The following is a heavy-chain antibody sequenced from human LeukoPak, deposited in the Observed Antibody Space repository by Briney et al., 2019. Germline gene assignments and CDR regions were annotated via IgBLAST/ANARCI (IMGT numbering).Heavy chain of an antibody. CDR1: GFTFSSYW. CDR2: IYYSGST. D-gene: IGHD2-15*01. J-gene: IGHJ5*02. CDR3: ARDGCSGGSCYWVNWFDP. V-gene: IGHV4-59*01. Sequence: GSLRLSCAASGFTFSSYWMHWVRQAPGKGLEWIGYIYYSGSTNYNPSLKSRVTISVDTSKNQFSLKLSSVTAADTDVYYCARDGCSGGSCYWVNWFDPWGQGTLVTVSS.